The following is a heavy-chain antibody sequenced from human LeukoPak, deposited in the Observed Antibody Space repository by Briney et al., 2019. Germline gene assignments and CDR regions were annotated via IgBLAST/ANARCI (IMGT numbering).Heavy chain of an antibody. J-gene: IGHJ4*02. Sequence: SETLSLTCTVSVGSISSYYWSWIRQPPGKGLEWIGYIYYSGSTNYNPSLKSRVTISVDTSKNQFSLKLRSVTAADTAVYYCAKRHWGPIDYWGQGTLVTVSS. CDR2: IYYSGST. V-gene: IGHV4-59*08. CDR3: AKRHWGPIDY. CDR1: VGSISSYY. D-gene: IGHD7-27*01.